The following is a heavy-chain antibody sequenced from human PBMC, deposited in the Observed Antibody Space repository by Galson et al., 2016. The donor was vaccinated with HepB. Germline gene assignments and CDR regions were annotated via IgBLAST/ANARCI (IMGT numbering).Heavy chain of an antibody. Sequence: SLRLSCAASGFTVSSNYMSWVRQAPGKGLEWISIIYSGGSTYYADSVKGRFTVSRDNSKNTLYLQMNSLRAEDTAVYYCATATGWYGFGSFDTWGQGTLVTVSS. CDR2: IYSGGST. J-gene: IGHJ3*02. CDR3: ATATGWYGFGSFDT. CDR1: GFTVSSNY. D-gene: IGHD6-19*01. V-gene: IGHV3-53*01.